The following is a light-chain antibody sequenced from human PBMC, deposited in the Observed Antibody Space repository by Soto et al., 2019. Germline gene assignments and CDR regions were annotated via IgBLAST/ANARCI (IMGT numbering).Light chain of an antibody. CDR3: MQALQSPRT. Sequence: DIVMTQSPLSLPVMPGEPASISCRSSQSLLHSNGYNFLDWYLQRPGQSPRLLIYLASNRSSGVPDRVSGSGSGTDFTLKISRVEAEDVGVYYCMQALQSPRTFGQGTKVEIK. CDR2: LAS. CDR1: QSLLHSNGYNF. J-gene: IGKJ1*01. V-gene: IGKV2-28*01.